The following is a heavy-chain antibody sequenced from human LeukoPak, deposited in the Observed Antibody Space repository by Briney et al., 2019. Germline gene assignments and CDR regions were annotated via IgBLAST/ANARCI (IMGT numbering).Heavy chain of an antibody. CDR1: GLIFSSYA. Sequence: GSSLRLSCAASGLIFSSYAMHWVRQAPGKGLEWVANINQDGSEKFCVDSVKGRFTISRDNAKNSLYLQLNSLRAEDTAVYYCARGWASSRRKAFDIWGQGTMVTVSS. CDR2: INQDGSEK. J-gene: IGHJ3*02. V-gene: IGHV3-7*03. CDR3: ARGWASSRRKAFDI. D-gene: IGHD3-16*01.